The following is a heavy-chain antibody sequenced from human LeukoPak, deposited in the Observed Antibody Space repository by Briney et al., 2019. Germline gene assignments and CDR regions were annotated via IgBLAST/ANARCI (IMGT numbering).Heavy chain of an antibody. CDR2: ISSSSSYI. J-gene: IGHJ5*02. Sequence: GGSLRLSCAASGFTFSSYSMNWVRQAPGKGLEWVSSISSSSSYIYYADSVKGRFTISRDNAKNSLYLQMNSLRAEDTAVYYCARSPSTTMVRGAKYNWFDPWGQGTLVTVSS. V-gene: IGHV3-21*01. CDR1: GFTFSSYS. D-gene: IGHD3-10*01. CDR3: ARSPSTTMVRGAKYNWFDP.